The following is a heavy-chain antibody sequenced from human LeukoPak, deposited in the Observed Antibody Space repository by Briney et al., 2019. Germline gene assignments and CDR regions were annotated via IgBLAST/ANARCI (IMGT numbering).Heavy chain of an antibody. CDR1: GESFSGYY. V-gene: IGHV4-59*01. CDR3: ARVHRQGGRSSWYRRNYYYYYMDA. D-gene: IGHD6-13*01. CDR2: IYYSGST. J-gene: IGHJ6*03. Sequence: SETLSLTCAVYGESFSGYYWSWIRQPPGKGLEWIGYIYYSGSTNYNPSLKSRVTISVDTSKNQFSLKLSSVTAADTAVYYCARVHRQGGRSSWYRRNYYYYYMDAWGKGTTVTVSS.